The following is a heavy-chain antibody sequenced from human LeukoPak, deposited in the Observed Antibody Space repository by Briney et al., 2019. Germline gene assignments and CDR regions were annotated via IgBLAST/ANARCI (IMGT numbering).Heavy chain of an antibody. CDR3: AKSSQYQLLTDY. V-gene: IGHV3-21*01. Sequence: GGSLRLSCAASGFTFSSYSMNWVRQAPGKGLEWVSSIDFTSRYIYNADSVKGRFTISRDNAKNSLDLQMNSLKVEDTAVYYCAKSSQYQLLTDYWGQGTLVTVSS. CDR2: IDFTSRYI. D-gene: IGHD2-2*01. CDR1: GFTFSSYS. J-gene: IGHJ4*02.